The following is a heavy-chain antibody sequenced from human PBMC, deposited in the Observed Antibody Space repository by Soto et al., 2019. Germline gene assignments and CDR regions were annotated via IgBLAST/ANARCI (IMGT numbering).Heavy chain of an antibody. Sequence: GGSLRLSCAASGFTFSSYSMNWVRQAPGKGLEWVSYISSSSSTIYYADSVKGRFTISRDNAKNSLYLQMNSLRAEDTAVYYCARDTLGEFFTNWFDPWGQGTLVTVSS. CDR1: GFTFSSYS. CDR3: ARDTLGEFFTNWFDP. D-gene: IGHD3-10*01. V-gene: IGHV3-48*01. CDR2: ISSSSSTI. J-gene: IGHJ5*02.